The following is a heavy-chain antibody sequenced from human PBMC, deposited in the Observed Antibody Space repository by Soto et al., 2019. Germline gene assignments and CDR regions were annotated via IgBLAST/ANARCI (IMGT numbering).Heavy chain of an antibody. Sequence: QVQLVQSGAEVKKPGASVKVSCKASGYTFTSYGISWVRQAPGQGLEWMGWISAYNGNTNYAQKLQGRVTMTTDTSTGTAYMELRSLRSDDTAVYYCARSYDSSGSYYYHNWFDPWGQGTLVTVSS. D-gene: IGHD3-22*01. CDR3: ARSYDSSGSYYYHNWFDP. CDR1: GYTFTSYG. V-gene: IGHV1-18*01. J-gene: IGHJ5*02. CDR2: ISAYNGNT.